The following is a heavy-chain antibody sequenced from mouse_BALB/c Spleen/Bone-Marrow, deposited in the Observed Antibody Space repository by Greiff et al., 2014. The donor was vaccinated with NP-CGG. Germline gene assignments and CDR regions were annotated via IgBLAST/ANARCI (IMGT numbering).Heavy chain of an antibody. CDR2: IDPANGNT. J-gene: IGHJ4*01. D-gene: IGHD1-1*01. CDR1: GFNIKDTY. V-gene: IGHV14-3*02. CDR3: ARGLLQYYYAIDY. Sequence: EVQLQQSGAELVKPGASVKLSCTASGFNIKDTYMHWVKQRPEQGLEWIGRIDPANGNTKYDPKFQGKATITADTSSNTAYLQLSRLTSEDTAVYYCARGLLQYYYAIDYWGQGTSVTVSS.